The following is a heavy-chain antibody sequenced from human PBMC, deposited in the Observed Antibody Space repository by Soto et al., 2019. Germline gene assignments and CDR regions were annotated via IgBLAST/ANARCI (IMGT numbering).Heavy chain of an antibody. CDR1: GFTFSSYA. V-gene: IGHV3-64D*06. Sequence: EVQLVESGGGLVQPGGSLRLSCSASGFTFSSYAMHWVRQAPGKGLEYVSAISSNGGSTYYADSVKGRFTISRDNSKNTLYLQMSSLRAEDTAVYYCVKAGYDILTGYSRWGQGTLVTVSS. J-gene: IGHJ4*02. CDR3: VKAGYDILTGYSR. D-gene: IGHD3-9*01. CDR2: ISSNGGST.